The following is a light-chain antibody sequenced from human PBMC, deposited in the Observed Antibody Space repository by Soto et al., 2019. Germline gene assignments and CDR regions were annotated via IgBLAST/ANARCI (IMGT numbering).Light chain of an antibody. CDR2: DVS. Sequence: QSAPTQPASVSGSPGQSITISCTGTSSDVGGYNYVSWYQQHPGKAPKLMIYDVSNRPSGVSNRFSGSKSGNTASLTISGLQAEDEADYYCSSYTSSNTLHVLFGGGTKLTVL. CDR3: SSYTSSNTLHVL. CDR1: SSDVGGYNY. V-gene: IGLV2-14*01. J-gene: IGLJ2*01.